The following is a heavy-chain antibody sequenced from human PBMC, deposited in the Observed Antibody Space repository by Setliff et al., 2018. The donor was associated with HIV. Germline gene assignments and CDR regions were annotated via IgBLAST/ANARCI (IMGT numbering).Heavy chain of an antibody. V-gene: IGHV4-34*01. CDR1: GGSFTDFY. CDR3: ARGHCSGTNCYVRWGDGMDV. J-gene: IGHJ6*02. Sequence: SETLSLTCAVYGGSFTDFYWTFIRQSPGKGLEWIGEITHSGSTTYDPSLKSRITVSVDTSKNQFSLKLTSVTAADTAVYYCARGHCSGTNCYVRWGDGMDVWGQGTTVTVSS. CDR2: ITHSGST. D-gene: IGHD2-2*01.